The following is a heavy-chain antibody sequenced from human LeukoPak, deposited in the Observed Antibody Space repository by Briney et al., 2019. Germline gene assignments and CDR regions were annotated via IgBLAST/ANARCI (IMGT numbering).Heavy chain of an antibody. V-gene: IGHV3-66*01. Sequence: GGSLRLSCAASGFTVSNNYMSCVRQAPAKRLEWVTVIYSGGSTYYADSVKGRFTISRDNSKNTLYLQMNSLRSEDAAVDYCARDGGYCSGGNWECAFNMWGQGTMVTVSS. CDR3: ARDGGYCSGGNWECAFNM. CDR2: IYSGGST. CDR1: GFTVSNNY. J-gene: IGHJ3*02. D-gene: IGHD2-15*01.